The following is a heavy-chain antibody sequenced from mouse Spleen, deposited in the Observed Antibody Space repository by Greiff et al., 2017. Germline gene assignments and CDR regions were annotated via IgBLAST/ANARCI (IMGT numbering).Heavy chain of an antibody. J-gene: IGHJ2*01. V-gene: IGHV6-6*01. CDR1: GFTFSDAW. CDR2: IRSKANNHAT. D-gene: IGHD4-1*01. Sequence: EVQGVESGGGLVQPGGSMKLSCAASGFTFSDAWMYWVRQSPEKGLEWVADIRSKANNHATYYAESVKGRFTISRDDSKSSVYLQLNSLGAADTGIYCCSGRRYFDYWGQGTTLTVSA. CDR3: SGRRYFDY.